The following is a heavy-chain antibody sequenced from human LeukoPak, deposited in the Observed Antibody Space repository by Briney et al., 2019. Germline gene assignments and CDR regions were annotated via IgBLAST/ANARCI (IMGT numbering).Heavy chain of an antibody. CDR2: ISYNVSYK. D-gene: IGHD6-13*01. J-gene: IGHJ4*02. Sequence: GGSLRLSCAASGFTFSNYGIHWVRQAPGKGLEWVAFISYNVSYKDYPDSVRGRFTISRDNFKNTVYLQMNSLRPEDAAVYFCARGWGGSSWPFDYWGQGTLVTVSS. V-gene: IGHV3-30*19. CDR1: GFTFSNYG. CDR3: ARGWGGSSWPFDY.